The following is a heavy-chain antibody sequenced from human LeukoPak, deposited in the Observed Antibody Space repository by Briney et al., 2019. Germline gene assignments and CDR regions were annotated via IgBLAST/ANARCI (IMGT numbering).Heavy chain of an antibody. J-gene: IGHJ4*02. CDR2: ISSSSSYI. Sequence: GGSLRLSCAASGFTFSSYSMNWVRQAPGKGLEWVSSISSSSSYIYYADSVKGRFTISRDNAKNSLYLQMNILRAEDTAVYYCARDLGDGYNYPHDYWGQGTLVTVSS. CDR3: ARDLGDGYNYPHDY. V-gene: IGHV3-21*01. D-gene: IGHD5-24*01. CDR1: GFTFSSYS.